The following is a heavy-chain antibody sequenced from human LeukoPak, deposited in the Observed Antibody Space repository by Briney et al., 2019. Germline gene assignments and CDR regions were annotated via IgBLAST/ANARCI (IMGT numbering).Heavy chain of an antibody. D-gene: IGHD1-7*01. CDR2: INHSGST. CDR1: GGSFSGYY. Sequence: SETLSLTCAVYGGSFSGYYWSWIRQPPGKGLEWIGEINHSGSTNYNPSLKSRVTISVDTSKNQFSLKLSSVTAADTAVYYCARSMGGITGTTSLFDYWGQGTLVTVSS. J-gene: IGHJ4*02. V-gene: IGHV4-34*01. CDR3: ARSMGGITGTTSLFDY.